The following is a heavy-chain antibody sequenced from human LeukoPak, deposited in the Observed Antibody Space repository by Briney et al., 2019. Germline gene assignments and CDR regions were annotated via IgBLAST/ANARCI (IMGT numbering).Heavy chain of an antibody. CDR3: ARDGSRWFDP. CDR2: FYHGGST. CDR1: GYSISSGYY. Sequence: SETLPLTCSVSGYSISSGYYWGWIRQPPGKGLEWIGSFYHGGSTYYNPSLKSRVTISVDTSKNQFSLKLISVTAADTAVYYCARDGSRWFDPWGQGTLVTVSS. J-gene: IGHJ5*02. V-gene: IGHV4-38-2*02. D-gene: IGHD1-26*01.